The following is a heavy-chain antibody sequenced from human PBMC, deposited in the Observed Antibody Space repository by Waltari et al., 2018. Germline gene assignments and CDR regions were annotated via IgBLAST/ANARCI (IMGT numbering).Heavy chain of an antibody. CDR3: ARDSGTCRGDNCNHFDY. V-gene: IGHV3-48*03. CDR1: GFIFSSYE. CDR2: IGGTT. J-gene: IGHJ4*02. Sequence: EVQLVESGGGLAQPGGSLRLSCLASGFIFSSYEMNWVRRAPVKGLEWISYIGGTTHYADSVKGRFTISRDNAKNSLYLQMNSLSAEDTAVYYCARDSGTCRGDNCNHFDYWGPGTLVTVSS. D-gene: IGHD1-20*01.